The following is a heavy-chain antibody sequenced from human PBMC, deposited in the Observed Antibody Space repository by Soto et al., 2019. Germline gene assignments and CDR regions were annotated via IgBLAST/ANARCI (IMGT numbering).Heavy chain of an antibody. CDR3: ARGYGYSYGPLFDY. D-gene: IGHD5-18*01. Sequence: RSETQYLTSPVPGGSIRISNAYLGWIRQPPGKGLEWIGYIYFGGRTYYNPSLKSRVTISVDTSKNQFSLKLSSVTAADTAVYYCARGYGYSYGPLFDYWGQGTLVNASS. CDR1: GGSIRISNAY. V-gene: IGHV4-39*07. CDR2: IYFGGRT. J-gene: IGHJ4*02.